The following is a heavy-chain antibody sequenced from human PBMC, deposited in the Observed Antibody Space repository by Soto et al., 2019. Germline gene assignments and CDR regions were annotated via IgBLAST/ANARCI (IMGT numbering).Heavy chain of an antibody. CDR1: GFTFSSYT. V-gene: IGHV3-21*06. Sequence: PGGSLRLSCAASGFTFSSYTMNWVRQAPGMGLEWVASVSTSSSFIYYADSVKGRFTISRDNAKNSLYLQMNSLSAEDTAVYYCARVAYCSGHTCSKGGIWFDHWGQGTLVTVS. J-gene: IGHJ5*02. CDR3: ARVAYCSGHTCSKGGIWFDH. CDR2: VSTSSSFI. D-gene: IGHD2-15*01.